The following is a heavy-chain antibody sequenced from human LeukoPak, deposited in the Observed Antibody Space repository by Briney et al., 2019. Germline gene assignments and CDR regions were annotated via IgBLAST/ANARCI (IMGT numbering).Heavy chain of an antibody. Sequence: PGGTLRLSCAASGITFSSYGMSWVRQVPGKGLEWVSSISHTGGSPYYADSVKGRFTISRDNSKNTLYLQMNSLRAEDTAVYYCAKSSSAYYYFVYWGQGTLVTVSS. CDR2: ISHTGGSP. V-gene: IGHV3-23*01. CDR1: GITFSSYG. D-gene: IGHD2-2*01. J-gene: IGHJ4*02. CDR3: AKSSSAYYYFVY.